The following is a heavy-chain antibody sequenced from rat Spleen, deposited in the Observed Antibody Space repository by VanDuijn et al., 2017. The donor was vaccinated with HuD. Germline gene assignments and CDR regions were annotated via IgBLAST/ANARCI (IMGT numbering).Heavy chain of an antibody. V-gene: IGHV4-2*01. CDR2: INKDSSTI. D-gene: IGHD1-4*01. CDR1: GFNFNDYW. Sequence: EVKLVESGGGLVQPGRSLKLSCAASGFNFNDYWMGWVRQAPGKGLEWIGEINKDSSTIKYTPSLRGKFTVSRDNAQNTLYLQMSKLGSEETAIYYCVREDSGINYWGQGVMVTVSS. CDR3: VREDSGINY. J-gene: IGHJ2*01.